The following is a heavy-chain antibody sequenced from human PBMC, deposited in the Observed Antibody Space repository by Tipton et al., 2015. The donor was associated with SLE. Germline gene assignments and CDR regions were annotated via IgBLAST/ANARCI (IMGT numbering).Heavy chain of an antibody. J-gene: IGHJ2*01. Sequence: SLRLSCAASGFTFSNYAMHWVRQAAGKRLEYVSAITSNGGSTYYANSVKDRFTISRDNSKDTLYLQMGSLRTEDMAVYYCARRVAVAFDLWGRGTLVTVSS. CDR2: ITSNGGST. CDR1: GFTFSNYA. D-gene: IGHD6-19*01. V-gene: IGHV3-64*01. CDR3: ARRVAVAFDL.